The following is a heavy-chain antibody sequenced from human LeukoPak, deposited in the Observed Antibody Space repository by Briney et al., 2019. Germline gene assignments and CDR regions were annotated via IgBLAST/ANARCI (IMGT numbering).Heavy chain of an antibody. V-gene: IGHV7-4-1*02. D-gene: IGHD3-10*01. CDR1: GYTFSRYA. CDR3: ARDGSGTYYKASLDY. J-gene: IGHJ4*02. CDR2: INTNTGNP. Sequence: ASVKVSCKASGYTFSRYALNWVRQAPGQGLEWMGWINTNTGNPTYAQGFTGRFVFSLDTSVSTAYLQISSLKAEDTAVYYCARDGSGTYYKASLDYWGQGTVVTVSS.